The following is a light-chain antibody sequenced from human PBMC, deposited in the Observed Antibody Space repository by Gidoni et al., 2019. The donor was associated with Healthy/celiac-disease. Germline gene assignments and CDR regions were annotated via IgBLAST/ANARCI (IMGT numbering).Light chain of an antibody. CDR3: QQSYSTPPT. J-gene: IGKJ1*01. CDR1: QSISSY. CDR2: AAS. Sequence: DIQMTQCPSSLSASVGDRGTITGRASQSISSYLNSSQQKPGKAPKLRIYAASSLQSGVPSRFSGSGSGTDFTRTIRSLRPEDFATYYCQQSYSTPPTFGQGTKVEIK. V-gene: IGKV1-39*01.